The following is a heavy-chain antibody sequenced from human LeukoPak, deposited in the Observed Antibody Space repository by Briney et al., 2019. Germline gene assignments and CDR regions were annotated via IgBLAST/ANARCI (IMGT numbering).Heavy chain of an antibody. CDR2: IIPIFGTA. J-gene: IGHJ4*02. D-gene: IGHD2-2*01. Sequence: SVKVSCKASGGTCSSYAISWVRQAPGQGLEWMGGIIPIFGTANYAQKFQGRVTITADESSSTAYMELSSLRSEDTAVYYCSRVMGNRYCSSTSCYPWFDYWGQGTLVTVSS. CDR1: GGTCSSYA. V-gene: IGHV1-69*13. CDR3: SRVMGNRYCSSTSCYPWFDY.